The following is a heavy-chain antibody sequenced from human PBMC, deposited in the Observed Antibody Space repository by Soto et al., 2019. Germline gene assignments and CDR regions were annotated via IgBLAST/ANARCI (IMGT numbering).Heavy chain of an antibody. V-gene: IGHV1-69*13. D-gene: IGHD5-18*01. CDR3: ARDDTAVVSGYYYYGMDV. CDR2: IIPIFGTA. J-gene: IGHJ6*02. CDR1: GGTFSSYA. Sequence: SVKVSCKASGGTFSSYAISWVRQAPGQGLEWMGGIIPIFGTASYAQKFQGRVTITADESTSTAYMELSSLRSEDTAVYYCARDDTAVVSGYYYYGMDVWGQGTTVTVSS.